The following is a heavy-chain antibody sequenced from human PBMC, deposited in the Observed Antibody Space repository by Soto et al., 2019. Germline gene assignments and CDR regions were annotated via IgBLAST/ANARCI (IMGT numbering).Heavy chain of an antibody. CDR1: GGTFSSYA. D-gene: IGHD5-18*01. J-gene: IGHJ4*02. V-gene: IGHV1-69*13. CDR2: IIPIFGTA. CDR3: ARGGPRRGYSYGPFDY. Sequence: SVKVSCKASGGTFSSYAISWVRQAPGQGLEWMGGIIPIFGTANYAQKFQGRVTITADESTSTAYMELSSLRSEDTAVYYCARGGPRRGYSYGPFDYWGQGTLVTVSS.